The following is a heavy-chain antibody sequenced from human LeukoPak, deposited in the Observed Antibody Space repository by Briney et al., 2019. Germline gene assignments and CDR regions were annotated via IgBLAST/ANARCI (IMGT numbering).Heavy chain of an antibody. D-gene: IGHD2-15*01. V-gene: IGHV1-2*02. CDR3: ARVGPRWPRDAFDI. Sequence: GASVKVSCKASGYTFTGYYMHWVRQAPGQGLEWMGWINPNSGGTNYAQKFQGRVTMTRDTSISTAYMELSRLRSDDTAVYYCARVGPRWPRDAFDIWGQGTMVTVSS. CDR2: INPNSGGT. CDR1: GYTFTGYY. J-gene: IGHJ3*02.